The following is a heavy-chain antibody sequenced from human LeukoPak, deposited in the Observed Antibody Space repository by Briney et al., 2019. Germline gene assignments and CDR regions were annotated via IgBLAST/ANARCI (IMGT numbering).Heavy chain of an antibody. CDR1: GGSISSYY. J-gene: IGHJ4*02. D-gene: IGHD2-15*01. CDR2: IYYSGST. CDR3: ARGYCSGGSCYSPFVYFDY. Sequence: PSETLSLTCTVSGGSISSYYWSWIQQPPGKGLEWIGYIYYSGSTNYNPSLKSRVTISVDTSKNQFSLKLSSVTAADTAVYYCARGYCSGGSCYSPFVYFDYWGQGTLVTVSS. V-gene: IGHV4-59*01.